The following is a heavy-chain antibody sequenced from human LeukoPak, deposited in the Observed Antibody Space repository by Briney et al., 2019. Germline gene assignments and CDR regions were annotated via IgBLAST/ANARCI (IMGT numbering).Heavy chain of an antibody. D-gene: IGHD6-13*01. CDR2: INPNSGGT. CDR1: GYTFTGYY. J-gene: IGHJ6*04. V-gene: IGHV1-2*04. CDR3: ARDLGAAAVYGMDV. Sequence: GASVKVSRKASGYTFTGYYMHWVRQAPGQGLEWMGWINPNSGGTNYAQKFQGWVTMTRDTSISTAYMELSRLRSDDTAVYYCARDLGAAAVYGMDVWGKGTTVTVSS.